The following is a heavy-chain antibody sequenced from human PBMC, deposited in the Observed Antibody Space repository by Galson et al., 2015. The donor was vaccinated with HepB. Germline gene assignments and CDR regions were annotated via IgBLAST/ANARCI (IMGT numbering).Heavy chain of an antibody. J-gene: IGHJ4*02. CDR1: GFTFSSYA. V-gene: IGHV3-23*01. CDR3: ANRGVVAATLSYYFDY. CDR2: ISGSGGST. D-gene: IGHD2-15*01. Sequence: SLRLSCAASGFTFSSYAMSWVRQAPGKGLEWVSAISGSGGSTYYADSVKGRFTISRDNSKNTLYLQMNSLRAEDTAVYYCANRGVVAATLSYYFDYWGQGTLVTVSS.